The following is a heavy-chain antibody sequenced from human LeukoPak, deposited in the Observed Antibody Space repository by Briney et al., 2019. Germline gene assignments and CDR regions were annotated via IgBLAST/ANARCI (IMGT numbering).Heavy chain of an antibody. Sequence: SQTLSLTCTVSGGSISSGGYYWSWIRQPAGKGLEWIGRIYTSGSTDYNPSLKSRVTMSVDTSKNQFSLKLSSVTAADTAVYYCARDEGAFDIWGQGTMVTVSS. V-gene: IGHV4-61*02. CDR1: GGSISSGGYY. CDR3: ARDEGAFDI. CDR2: IYTSGST. J-gene: IGHJ3*02.